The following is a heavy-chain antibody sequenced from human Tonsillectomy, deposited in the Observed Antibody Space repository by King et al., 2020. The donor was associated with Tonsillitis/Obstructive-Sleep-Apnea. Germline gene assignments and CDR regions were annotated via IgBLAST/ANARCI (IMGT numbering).Heavy chain of an antibody. CDR3: ARQGRFLEWKDYSYYMDV. CDR1: GGSISSSSYY. Sequence: MQLQESGPGLVKPSETLSLTCTVSGGSISSSSYYWGWIRQPPGKGLEWIGSIYYSGSTYYNPSLKSRVTISVDTSKNQFSLKLSSVTAADTAVYYCARQGRFLEWKDYSYYMDVWGKGTTVTVSS. J-gene: IGHJ6*03. D-gene: IGHD3-3*01. V-gene: IGHV4-39*01. CDR2: IYYSGST.